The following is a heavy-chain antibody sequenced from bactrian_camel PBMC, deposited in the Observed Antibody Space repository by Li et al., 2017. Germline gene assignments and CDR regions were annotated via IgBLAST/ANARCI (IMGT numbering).Heavy chain of an antibody. V-gene: IGHV3S31*01. J-gene: IGHJ4*01. Sequence: DVQLVESGGGLVQPGGSLRLSCASAGFTFSSYAMTWVRQAPGKGLEWVAMLNSGGGSTYYADSVKGRFTISRDNAKNTLYLQMNSLKTEDTAVYYCASDQAVVGPDEYNYWGQGTQVTVS. CDR3: ASDQAVVGPDEYNY. CDR1: GFTFSSYA. CDR2: LNSGGGST. D-gene: IGHD3*01.